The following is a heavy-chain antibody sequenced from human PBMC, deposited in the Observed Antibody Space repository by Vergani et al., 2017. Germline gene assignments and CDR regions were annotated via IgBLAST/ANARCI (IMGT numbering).Heavy chain of an antibody. V-gene: IGHV4-59*01. CDR1: GGSISSYY. CDR3: ATYDSSGYYGTFDY. Sequence: QVQLQESGPGLVKPSETLSLTCTVSGGSISSYYWSWIRQPPGKGLEWIGYIYYSGSTNYNPSLKSRVTISVDTSKNQISLKLSSVTAADTAVYYCATYDSSGYYGTFDYWGQGTLVTVSS. D-gene: IGHD3-22*01. CDR2: IYYSGST. J-gene: IGHJ4*02.